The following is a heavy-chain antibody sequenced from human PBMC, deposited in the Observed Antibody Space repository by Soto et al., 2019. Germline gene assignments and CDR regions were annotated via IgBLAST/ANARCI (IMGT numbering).Heavy chain of an antibody. CDR3: ARRYGSSFDF. D-gene: IGHD2-15*01. CDR2: IYYSGST. Sequence: QVQLQESGPGLVKPSETLSLTCTVSGGSISSYYWSWIRQPPGKGLEWIGYIYYSGSTNYNPSLKSRVTISVYTSKNQFSLKLSSVTAADTAVYYCARRYGSSFDFWGQRTLVTVSS. CDR1: GGSISSYY. V-gene: IGHV4-59*08. J-gene: IGHJ4*02.